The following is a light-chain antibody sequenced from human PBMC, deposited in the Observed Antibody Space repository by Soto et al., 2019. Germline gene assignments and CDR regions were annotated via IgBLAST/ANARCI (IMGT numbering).Light chain of an antibody. CDR3: QQYDNVPT. CDR1: QAINND. CDR2: GAS. J-gene: IGKJ2*01. Sequence: DIQMTQSPSSLSASVGDRVTVTCQASQAINNDLLWYQQKPGQPPKLLIYGASILETGVPSRFSGSGSGKHFTFTITSLQPEDIATYYCQQYDNVPTFVQGTKLEMK. V-gene: IGKV1-33*01.